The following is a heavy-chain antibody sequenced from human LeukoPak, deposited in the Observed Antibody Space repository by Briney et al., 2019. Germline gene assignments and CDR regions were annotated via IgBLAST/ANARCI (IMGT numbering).Heavy chain of an antibody. D-gene: IGHD1-7*01. CDR2: ISGSGGST. Sequence: GGSLRLSCAASGFTFSSYAMSWVRQAPGKGLEWVSAISGSGGSTYYADSVKGRFTISRDNSKNTLYLQMNSLRTEDTALYYCTKGELGGMDVWGQGTTVTVSS. V-gene: IGHV3-23*01. CDR1: GFTFSSYA. J-gene: IGHJ6*02. CDR3: TKGELGGMDV.